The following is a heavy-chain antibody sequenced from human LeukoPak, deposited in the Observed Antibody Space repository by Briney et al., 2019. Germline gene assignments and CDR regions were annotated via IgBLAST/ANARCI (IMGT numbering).Heavy chain of an antibody. CDR1: GCAISNGGYD. D-gene: IGHD3-16*01. Sequence: SDTLSLTCTVSGCAISNGGYDWSGILQDPGKGLDWIGYIYDSGTTYYTPALQSGVTTSVDTSDNQFSMKMRSLTAADTAVYYCARGGERRGFDSWGQGTLVTVSS. J-gene: IGHJ4*02. V-gene: IGHV4-31*03. CDR2: IYDSGTT. CDR3: ARGGERRGFDS.